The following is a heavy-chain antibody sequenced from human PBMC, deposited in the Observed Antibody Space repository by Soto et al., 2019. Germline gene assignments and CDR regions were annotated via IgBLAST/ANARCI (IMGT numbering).Heavy chain of an antibody. Sequence: PGESLKISCKGSGYSFTSYWISWVRQMPGKGLEWMGRIDPSDSYTNYSPSFQGHVTISADKSISTAYLQWSSLKASDTAMYYCARKCGGGSCYAKNYYYYYGMDVWGQGTTVTAP. V-gene: IGHV5-10-1*01. CDR2: IDPSDSYT. D-gene: IGHD2-15*01. J-gene: IGHJ6*02. CDR1: GYSFTSYW. CDR3: ARKCGGGSCYAKNYYYYYGMDV.